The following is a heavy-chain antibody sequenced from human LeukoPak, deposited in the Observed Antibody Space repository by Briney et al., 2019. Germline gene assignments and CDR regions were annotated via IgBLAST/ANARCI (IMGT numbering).Heavy chain of an antibody. CDR1: GGSISSSSYY. CDR3: ASRGPSSWPLIDY. Sequence: MTSETLSLTCTVSGGSISSSSYYWGWIRQPPGKGLEWIGSIYYSGSTYYNPSLKSRVTISVDTSKNQFSLKLSSVTAADTAVYYCASRGPSSWPLIDYWGQGTLVTVSS. D-gene: IGHD6-13*01. V-gene: IGHV4-39*07. CDR2: IYYSGST. J-gene: IGHJ4*02.